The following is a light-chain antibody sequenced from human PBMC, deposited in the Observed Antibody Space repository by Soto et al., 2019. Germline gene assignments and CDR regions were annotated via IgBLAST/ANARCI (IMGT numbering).Light chain of an antibody. J-gene: IGLJ1*01. V-gene: IGLV1-40*01. CDR3: QSYDSSLSGSYV. CDR1: SSNIGAGYD. CDR2: DNT. Sequence: QSVLTQPPSVSGAPGQRVTISCTGSSSNIGAGYDVHWYQHLPGSAPKLLIYDNTNRPSGVPDRFSGAKSATSASLAITGLQAEDEADHYCQSYDSSLSGSYVFGTGTKLTVL.